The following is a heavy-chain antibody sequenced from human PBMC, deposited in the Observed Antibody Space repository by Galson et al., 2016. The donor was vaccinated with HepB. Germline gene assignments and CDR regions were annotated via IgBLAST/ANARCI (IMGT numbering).Heavy chain of an antibody. V-gene: IGHV1-24*01. Sequence: VKVSCKVSGYSLNELSMHWVRQAPGKGLEWMGRFDPGDGETVYAQKFQGRVTMTADTSTDTAYMELNSLRSDDTAVYYCARGAKIYSDSSESHGVFFDDWGQGTLVTVSS. CDR3: ARGAKIYSDSSESHGVFFDD. CDR2: FDPGDGET. J-gene: IGHJ4*02. CDR1: GYSLNELS. D-gene: IGHD3-22*01.